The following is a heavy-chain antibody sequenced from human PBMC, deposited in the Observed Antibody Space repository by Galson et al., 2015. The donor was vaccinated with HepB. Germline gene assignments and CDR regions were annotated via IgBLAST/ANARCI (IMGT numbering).Heavy chain of an antibody. V-gene: IGHV3-11*01. CDR2: ISNSGSAT. CDR3: ARVRGGYFDVTDY. CDR1: GFTFSDSW. D-gene: IGHD3-22*01. Sequence: SLRLSCAASGFTFSDSWMSWVRQLPGKGPEWVSYISNSGSATYYAGPVKGRFTISGDNAGNSLYLQMNSLRAEDTAVYYCARVRGGYFDVTDYWGQGALVTVSS. J-gene: IGHJ4*02.